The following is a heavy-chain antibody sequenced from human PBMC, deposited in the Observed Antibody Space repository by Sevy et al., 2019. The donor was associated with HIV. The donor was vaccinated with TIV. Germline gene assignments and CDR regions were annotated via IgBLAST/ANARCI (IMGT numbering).Heavy chain of an antibody. J-gene: IGHJ1*01. Sequence: GGSLRLSCAASGFTFSAYAMSWVRQAPGKGLEWVSCISSSGGSTYYADSVKGRFSISRDTSKNTLYLQMNSLRAEDTAVYYCATLRGIRYGTGYFPNWGQGTQVTASS. CDR2: ISSSGGST. CDR3: ATLRGIRYGTGYFPN. V-gene: IGHV3-23*01. CDR1: GFTFSAYA. D-gene: IGHD3-10*01.